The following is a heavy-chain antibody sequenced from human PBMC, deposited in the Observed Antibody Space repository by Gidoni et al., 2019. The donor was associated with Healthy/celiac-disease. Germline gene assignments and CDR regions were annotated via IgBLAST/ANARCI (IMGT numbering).Heavy chain of an antibody. CDR2: INHSGST. V-gene: IGHV4-34*01. J-gene: IGHJ4*02. D-gene: IGHD3-10*01. Sequence: VQLQQWGAGLLKPSETLSLTCAVYGGSFSGYYWSWIRQPPGKGLEWIGEINHSGSTNYNTSLKSRVTISVDTSKNQFSLKLSSVTAADTAVYYCARGIIYDGPFDYWGQGTLVTVSS. CDR1: GGSFSGYY. CDR3: ARGIIYDGPFDY.